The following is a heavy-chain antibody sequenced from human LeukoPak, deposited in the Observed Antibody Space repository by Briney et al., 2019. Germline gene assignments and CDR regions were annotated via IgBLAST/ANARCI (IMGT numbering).Heavy chain of an antibody. V-gene: IGHV1-69*04. CDR2: IIPILGIA. CDR3: ARAPLRCSGGSCYTYGMDV. D-gene: IGHD2-15*01. CDR1: GGTFSSYA. Sequence: AASVKVSCTASGGTFSSYAISWVRQAPGQGLEWMGRIIPILGIANYAQKFQGRVTITADKSTSTAYMELSSLRSEDTAVYYCARAPLRCSGGSCYTYGMDVWGQGTTVTVSS. J-gene: IGHJ6*02.